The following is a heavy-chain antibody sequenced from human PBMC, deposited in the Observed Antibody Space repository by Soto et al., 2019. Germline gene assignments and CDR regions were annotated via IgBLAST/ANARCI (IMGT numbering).Heavy chain of an antibody. V-gene: IGHV4-39*01. CDR3: VSGTSFYDVLTGYYVDRWFDP. CDR2: IYYSGYT. Sequence: SETLSLTCSVSGDSTPSDAYYWGWIRQPPGKGLEWLGSIYYSGYTYYNPSLKSRVTISVDRSRNQFSLNLRSVAAADTAVYYCVSGTSFYDVLTGYYVDRWFDPWGQGTLVTVSS. J-gene: IGHJ5*02. CDR1: GDSTPSDAYY. D-gene: IGHD3-9*01.